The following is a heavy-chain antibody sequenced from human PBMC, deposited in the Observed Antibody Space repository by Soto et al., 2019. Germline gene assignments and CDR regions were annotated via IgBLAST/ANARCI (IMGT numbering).Heavy chain of an antibody. D-gene: IGHD5-18*01. V-gene: IGHV3-21*01. Sequence: EVQLVESGGGLVKPGGSLRLSCAASGFTFSSYSMNWVRQAPGKGLEWVSSISSSSSYIYYADSVKGRFTISRDNAKNSMYMQMNSRRAEDTAVYYCERDQTGYSYGYGLGYWGQGTLVTVSS. CDR3: ERDQTGYSYGYGLGY. CDR2: ISSSSSYI. J-gene: IGHJ4*02. CDR1: GFTFSSYS.